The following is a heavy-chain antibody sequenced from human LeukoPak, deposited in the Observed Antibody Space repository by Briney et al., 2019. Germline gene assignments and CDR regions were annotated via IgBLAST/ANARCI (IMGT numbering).Heavy chain of an antibody. J-gene: IGHJ3*02. V-gene: IGHV3-30*04. D-gene: IGHD1-14*01. CDR1: GFTFSRYV. Sequence: GGSLRLSCAASGFTFSRYVLHWVRQAPGKGLEWVAAISNDGSNEGYGDSVRGRFTISRDHSQGTLYLQMDSLRPEDTAVYYCVKDEGTIWNQKNDAFDIWGQGTMVTVSS. CDR3: VKDEGTIWNQKNDAFDI. CDR2: ISNDGSNE.